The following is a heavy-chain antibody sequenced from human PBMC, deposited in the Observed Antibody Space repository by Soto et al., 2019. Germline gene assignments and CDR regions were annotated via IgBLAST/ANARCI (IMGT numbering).Heavy chain of an antibody. J-gene: IGHJ4*02. CDR2: ISGSGGST. CDR3: AKAPEGYSSSWYDY. D-gene: IGHD6-13*01. V-gene: IGHV3-23*01. CDR1: GFTFSSYA. Sequence: PGGSLRLSCAASGFTFSSYAMSWVRQAPGKGLEWVSAISGSGGSTYYADSVKGRFTISRDNSKSTLYLQMNSLRAEDTAVYYCAKAPEGYSSSWYDYWGQGTLVTVSS.